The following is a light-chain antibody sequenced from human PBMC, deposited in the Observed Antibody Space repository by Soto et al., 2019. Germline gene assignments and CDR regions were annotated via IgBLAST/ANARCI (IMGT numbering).Light chain of an antibody. CDR3: QQYNTA. J-gene: IGKJ4*01. CDR2: KAS. Sequence: DIQMTQSPSTLSGSVGDRVTITCRASQTISSWLAWYQQKPGKAPKLLIYKASTLKSGVPSRFSGSGSGTESTLTISSLQPDDFATYYCQQYNTAFGGGTKVDIK. V-gene: IGKV1-5*03. CDR1: QTISSW.